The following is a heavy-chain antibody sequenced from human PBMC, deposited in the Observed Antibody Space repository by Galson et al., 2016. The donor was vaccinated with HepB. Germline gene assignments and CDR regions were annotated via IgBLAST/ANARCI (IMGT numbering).Heavy chain of an antibody. Sequence: SVKASCKAFGYTFTSYYINWVRQAAGQGLEWMGWMSPNSGNTGYARKFQGRVTMTRDTSMRTAYMELSSLRSEDTAVYYCARRCYDIVAGYSEGGYWFDPWGQGTLVTVSS. CDR2: MSPNSGNT. V-gene: IGHV1-8*01. CDR1: GYTFTSYY. CDR3: ARRCYDIVAGYSEGGYWFDP. D-gene: IGHD3-9*01. J-gene: IGHJ5*02.